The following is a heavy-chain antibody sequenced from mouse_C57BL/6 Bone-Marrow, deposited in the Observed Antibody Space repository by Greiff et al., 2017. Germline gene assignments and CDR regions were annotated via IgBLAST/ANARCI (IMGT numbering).Heavy chain of an antibody. D-gene: IGHD1-1*01. CDR2: IYPGNSDT. CDR1: GYTFTSYW. Sequence: VQLKQSGTVLARPGASVKMSCKTSGYTFTSYWMHWVKQRPGQGLEWIGAIYPGNSDTSYNQKFKGKAKLTAVTSASTAYMELSSLTNEDSAVYYCTNDYYGSSYDAMDYWGQGTSVTVSS. V-gene: IGHV1-5*01. J-gene: IGHJ4*01. CDR3: TNDYYGSSYDAMDY.